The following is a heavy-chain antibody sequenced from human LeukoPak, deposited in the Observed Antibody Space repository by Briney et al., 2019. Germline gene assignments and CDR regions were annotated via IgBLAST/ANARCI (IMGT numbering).Heavy chain of an antibody. D-gene: IGHD4-17*01. Sequence: ASVKVSCKASGYTFTSYYMHWVRQAPGQGLEWMGIINPSGGSTSYAQKFQGRVTMTRDTSTSTVYMELSSLRSEDTAVYYCARGTSYDDYGDYDYGYYFDYWGQGTLVTASS. CDR1: GYTFTSYY. CDR3: ARGTSYDDYGDYDYGYYFDY. V-gene: IGHV1-46*01. J-gene: IGHJ4*02. CDR2: INPSGGST.